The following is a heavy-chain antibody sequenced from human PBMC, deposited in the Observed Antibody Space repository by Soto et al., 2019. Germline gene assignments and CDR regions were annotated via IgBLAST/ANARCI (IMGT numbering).Heavy chain of an antibody. V-gene: IGHV4-59*01. D-gene: IGHD2-15*01. CDR3: ARVGGYCSGGSCYRAFDI. Sequence: NPSETLSLTCTVSGGSISRYYWSWIRQPPGKGLEWIGYIYYSGSTNYNPSLKSRVTISVDTSKNQFSLKLSSVTAADTAVYYCARVGGYCSGGSCYRAFDIWGQGTMVTVSS. J-gene: IGHJ3*02. CDR1: GGSISRYY. CDR2: IYYSGST.